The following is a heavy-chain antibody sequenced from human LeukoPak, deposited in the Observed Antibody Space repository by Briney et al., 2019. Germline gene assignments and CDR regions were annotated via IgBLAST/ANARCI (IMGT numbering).Heavy chain of an antibody. V-gene: IGHV4-59*01. CDR3: ARVLRPMASQYYFDY. CDR2: IYYSGTT. Sequence: PSETLSLTCTVSGASINTYYWSWIRQPPGKGLEWIGYIYYSGTTSYNPSLKTRVTVSIDTSKNQFSLKLSSVTAADTAVYYCARVLRPMASQYYFDYWGQGTLVTVSS. D-gene: IGHD3-10*01. CDR1: GASINTYY. J-gene: IGHJ4*02.